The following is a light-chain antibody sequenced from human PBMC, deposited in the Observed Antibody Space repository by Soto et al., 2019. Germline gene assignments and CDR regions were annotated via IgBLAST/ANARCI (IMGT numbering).Light chain of an antibody. CDR2: DAS. Sequence: EIVLTQSPATLSLSPGERATLSCRASQSVTTYLNWYQHKPGQAPRLLIYDASYRATGVPARFSGSGSGTDFTLTISSLAPSDCAVYYCQQRARWVTFGGGTTVDIK. J-gene: IGKJ4*01. V-gene: IGKV3-11*01. CDR3: QQRARWVT. CDR1: QSVTTY.